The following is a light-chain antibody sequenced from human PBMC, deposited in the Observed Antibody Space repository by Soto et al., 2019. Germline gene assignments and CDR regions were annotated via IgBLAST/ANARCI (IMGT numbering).Light chain of an antibody. V-gene: IGLV2-11*01. J-gene: IGLJ1*01. CDR3: CSYAGSYTYV. CDR2: DVS. CDR1: SSDVGGYNY. Sequence: QPALTQPRSVSGSPGQSVTISCTGTSSDVGGYNYVSWYQHHPGKAPKLMIYDVSKRPSGVPDRFSGSKSGNTASLTISGLQAEDEADYYCCSYAGSYTYVFGTGTKLTVL.